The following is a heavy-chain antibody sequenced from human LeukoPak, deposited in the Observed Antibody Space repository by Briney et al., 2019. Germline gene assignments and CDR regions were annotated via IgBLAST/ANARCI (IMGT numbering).Heavy chain of an antibody. Sequence: SETLSLTCAVYGGSFSGYYWSWIRQPPGKGLEWIGEINHSGSTNYNPSLKSRVTISVDTSKNQFSLKLSSVTAADTAVYYCARVRYSYGLDAFDIWGQGTMVTVSS. CDR3: ARVRYSYGLDAFDI. CDR1: GGSFSGYY. V-gene: IGHV4-34*01. CDR2: INHSGST. D-gene: IGHD5-18*01. J-gene: IGHJ3*02.